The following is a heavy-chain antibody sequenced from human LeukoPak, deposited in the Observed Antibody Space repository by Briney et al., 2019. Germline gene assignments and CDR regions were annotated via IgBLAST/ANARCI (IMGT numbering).Heavy chain of an antibody. D-gene: IGHD1-26*01. J-gene: IGHJ4*02. Sequence: SETLSLTCSVSGGSIGSSAYYWGWVRQAPGKGLEWIGNVFHSGGTYYNPSLQSRVTISIDTSKNQFSLKMTSMTATDTALYYCARSKSGSYHSPFDYWGQGTLLIVSS. CDR2: VFHSGGT. CDR1: GGSIGSSAYY. CDR3: ARSKSGSYHSPFDY. V-gene: IGHV4-39*01.